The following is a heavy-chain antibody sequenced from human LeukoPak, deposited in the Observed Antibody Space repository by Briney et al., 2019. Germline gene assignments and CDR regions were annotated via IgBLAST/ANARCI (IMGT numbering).Heavy chain of an antibody. V-gene: IGHV3-30*02. CDR2: IRYDGSNK. Sequence: PGGSLRLSCAASGFTFSSYGMHWVRQAPGKGLEWVAFIRYDGSNKYYADSVKGRFTISRDNSKNTLYLQMNSLRAEDTAVYYCARDWAAVNAFDIWGQGTMVTVSS. CDR3: ARDWAAVNAFDI. CDR1: GFTFSSYG. D-gene: IGHD6-13*01. J-gene: IGHJ3*02.